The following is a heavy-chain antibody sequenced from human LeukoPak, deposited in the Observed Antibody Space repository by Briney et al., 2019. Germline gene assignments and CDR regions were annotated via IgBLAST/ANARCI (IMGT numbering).Heavy chain of an antibody. J-gene: IGHJ3*02. V-gene: IGHV1-69-2*01. Sequence: ASVKISCKVSGYTFTDYYMHWVQQAPGKGLEWMGLVDPEDGETIYAEKFQGRVTITADTSTDTAYMELSSLRSEDTAVYYCATAVSGSYRDAFDIWGQGTMATVSS. CDR3: ATAVSGSYRDAFDI. D-gene: IGHD1-26*01. CDR1: GYTFTDYY. CDR2: VDPEDGET.